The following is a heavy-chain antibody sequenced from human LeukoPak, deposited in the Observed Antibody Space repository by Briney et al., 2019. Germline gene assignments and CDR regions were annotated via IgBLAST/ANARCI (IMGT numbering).Heavy chain of an antibody. J-gene: IGHJ4*02. D-gene: IGHD6-13*01. Sequence: GGSQRLSCAASGFTFSSYGMHWVRQAPGKGLEWVAVIWYDGSNKYYADSVKGRFTISRDNSKNTLYLQMNSLRAEDTAVYYCAKGGIAAAGVDYWGQGTLVTVSS. V-gene: IGHV3-33*06. CDR3: AKGGIAAAGVDY. CDR2: IWYDGSNK. CDR1: GFTFSSYG.